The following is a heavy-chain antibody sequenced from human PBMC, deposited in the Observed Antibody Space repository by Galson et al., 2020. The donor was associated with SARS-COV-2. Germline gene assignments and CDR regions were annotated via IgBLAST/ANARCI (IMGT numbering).Heavy chain of an antibody. CDR1: GFTFSSYG. Sequence: GGSLRLSCAASGFTFSSYGMHWVRQAPGKGLEWVAVISYDGSNKYYADSVTGRFTISRDNSKNTLYLQMNSLRAEDTAVYYCAKTYSGYAYYYYGMDVWGQGTTVTVSS. V-gene: IGHV3-30*18. J-gene: IGHJ6*02. D-gene: IGHD5-12*01. CDR2: ISYDGSNK. CDR3: AKTYSGYAYYYYGMDV.